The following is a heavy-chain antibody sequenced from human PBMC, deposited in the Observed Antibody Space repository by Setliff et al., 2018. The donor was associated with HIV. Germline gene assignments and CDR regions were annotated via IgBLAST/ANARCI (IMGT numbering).Heavy chain of an antibody. J-gene: IGHJ6*02. CDR2: IIPILGTA. D-gene: IGHD5-18*01. CDR1: GSTFSSYA. Sequence: SVKVSCKASGSTFSSYAISWVRQAPGQGLEWMGGIIPILGTANYAQKFQGRVTITTDDSTSTAYMELSSLRSEDTAVYYCARVVPPGGQLWSLGDYYGMDVWGQGTTVTVSS. V-gene: IGHV1-69*05. CDR3: ARVVPPGGQLWSLGDYYGMDV.